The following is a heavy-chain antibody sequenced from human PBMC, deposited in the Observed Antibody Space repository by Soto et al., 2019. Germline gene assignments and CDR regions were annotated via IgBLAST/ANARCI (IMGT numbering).Heavy chain of an antibody. Sequence: SGPTLVNPTQTLTLTCTLSGISLSTSGVGLGWIRQTPGKALEWLALVYWNDDKHYSPSLKSRLTITKDTSKNQAILTMTNMDPVDTATYFCARGLATLPVFAFDIWGQGTVVTVSS. CDR2: VYWNDDK. D-gene: IGHD1-1*01. CDR1: GISLSTSGVG. V-gene: IGHV2-5*01. CDR3: ARGLATLPVFAFDI. J-gene: IGHJ3*02.